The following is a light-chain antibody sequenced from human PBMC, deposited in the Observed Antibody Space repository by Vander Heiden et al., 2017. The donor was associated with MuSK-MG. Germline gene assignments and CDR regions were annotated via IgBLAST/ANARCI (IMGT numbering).Light chain of an antibody. J-gene: IGLJ1*01. CDR2: DVS. CDR3: CSYAGSYTAYV. Sequence: QSAPTPPRAAAASAGQLVAISCTGASSDVGGYNYDSWYQQHPGKTPQLMIKDVSKRPSGVADRFSGCKSGNTASLTITALQAEDEADYYCCSYAGSYTAYVFGTGTKVTVL. V-gene: IGLV2-11*01. CDR1: SSDVGGYNY.